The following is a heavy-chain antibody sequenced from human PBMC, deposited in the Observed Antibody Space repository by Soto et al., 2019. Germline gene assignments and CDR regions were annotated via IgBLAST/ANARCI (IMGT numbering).Heavy chain of an antibody. CDR3: AMSAESLRLGWFDP. J-gene: IGHJ5*02. CDR1: GFTFSSYG. V-gene: IGHV3-33*01. D-gene: IGHD2-15*01. Sequence: QVQLVESGGGVVQPGRSLRLSCAASGFTFSSYGMHWVRQAPGKGLEWVAVIWYDGSNKYYADSVKGRFTISRDNSKNTLYLQMNSLRAEDTAVYYCAMSAESLRLGWFDPWGQGTLVTVSS. CDR2: IWYDGSNK.